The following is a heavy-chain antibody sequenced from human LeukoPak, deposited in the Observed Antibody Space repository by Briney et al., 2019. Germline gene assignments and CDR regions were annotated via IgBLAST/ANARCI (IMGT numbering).Heavy chain of an antibody. D-gene: IGHD3-22*01. V-gene: IGHV4-4*07. J-gene: IGHJ3*02. Sequence: SETLSLTCAVSGGSISSYYWSWIRQPAGKGLECIGRIYSSGSTNYNPSLKSRVTMSVDTSKNQFSLKLSSVTAADTAVYYCARDLDSSGYYATEHAFDIWGQGTMVTVSS. CDR2: IYSSGST. CDR3: ARDLDSSGYYATEHAFDI. CDR1: GGSISSYY.